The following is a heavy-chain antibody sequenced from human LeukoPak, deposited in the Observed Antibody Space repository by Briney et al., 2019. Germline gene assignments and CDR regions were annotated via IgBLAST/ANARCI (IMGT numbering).Heavy chain of an antibody. V-gene: IGHV3-30*02. CDR1: GFTFDDYA. Sequence: GGSLRLSCAASGFTFDDYAMPWVRQAPGKGLEWVAFIRYDGSNKYYADSGKGRFTISRDNSKSTLYLQMNSLRAEDTAVYYCASNLGGVYYDFWSGPDAFDIWGQGTMVTVSS. CDR3: ASNLGGVYYDFWSGPDAFDI. CDR2: IRYDGSNK. J-gene: IGHJ3*02. D-gene: IGHD3-3*01.